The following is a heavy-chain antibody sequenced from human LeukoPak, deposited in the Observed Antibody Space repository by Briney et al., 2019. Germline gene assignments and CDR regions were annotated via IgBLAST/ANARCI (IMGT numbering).Heavy chain of an antibody. V-gene: IGHV3-7*01. J-gene: IGHJ6*03. CDR2: IKQDGSEK. CDR1: GFTFSSYW. CDR3: ARQLGYCSGGSCYWDYYYYMDV. D-gene: IGHD2-15*01. Sequence: GGSLRLSCAASGFTFSSYWMSWVRQAPGKGLEWVANIKQDGSEKYYVDSVKGRFTISRDNAKNSLYLQMNSLRAEDTAVYYCARQLGYCSGGSCYWDYYYYMDVWGKGTTVTVSS.